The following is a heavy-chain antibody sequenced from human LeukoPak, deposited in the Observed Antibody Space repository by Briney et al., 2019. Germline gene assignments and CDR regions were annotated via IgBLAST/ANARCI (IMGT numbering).Heavy chain of an antibody. CDR1: GGSFSGYY. CDR3: TTFRQRGAVAVSY. CDR2: IKSKTDGGTT. D-gene: IGHD6-19*01. J-gene: IGHJ4*02. Sequence: ETLSLTCAVYGGSFSGYYWSWIRQAPGKGLEWVGRIKSKTDGGTTDYAAPVKGRFTISRDDSKNTLYLQMNSLKTEDTAVYYCTTFRQRGAVAVSYWGQGTLVTVSS. V-gene: IGHV3-15*01.